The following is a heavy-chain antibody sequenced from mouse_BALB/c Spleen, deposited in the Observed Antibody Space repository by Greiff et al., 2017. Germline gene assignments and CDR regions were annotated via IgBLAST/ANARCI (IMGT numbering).Heavy chain of an antibody. V-gene: IGHV5-4*02. J-gene: IGHJ3*01. CDR2: ISDGGSYT. CDR3: ARPLQYGNYGGTWFAY. D-gene: IGHD2-10*02. Sequence: EVKLEESGGGLVKPGGSLKLSCAASGFTFSDYYMYWVRQTPEKRLEWVATISDGGSYTYYPDSVKGRFTISRDNAKNNLYLQMSSLKSEDTAMYYCARPLQYGNYGGTWFAYWGQGTLVTVSA. CDR1: GFTFSDYY.